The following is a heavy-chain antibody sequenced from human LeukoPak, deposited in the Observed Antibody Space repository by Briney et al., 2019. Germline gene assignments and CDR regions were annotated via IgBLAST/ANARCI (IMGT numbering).Heavy chain of an antibody. V-gene: IGHV5-51*01. CDR3: ARQGGGPHQKDAFDI. CDR2: IYPGDFDT. D-gene: IGHD2-15*01. CDR1: GYSFTSYW. J-gene: IGHJ3*02. Sequence: GESLKISCKGSGYSFTSYWSGWVRQMPGKGLEWMGIIYPGDFDTRYSPSFQGQVTISADKSISTAYLQWSSLKASDTAMYYCARQGGGPHQKDAFDIWGQGTMVTVSS.